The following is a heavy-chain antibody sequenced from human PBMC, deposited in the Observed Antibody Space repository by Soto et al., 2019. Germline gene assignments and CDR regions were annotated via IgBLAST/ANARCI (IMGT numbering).Heavy chain of an antibody. CDR3: ARRTVTTPYYYYGMDV. J-gene: IGHJ6*02. CDR2: IIPIFGTA. Sequence: TVKVSCKASGGTFSSYAISWVRQAPGQGLEWMGGIIPIFGTANYAQKFQGRVTITADESTSTAYMELSILRSEDTAVYYCARRTVTTPYYYYGMDVWGQGTTVTVSS. CDR1: GGTFSSYA. D-gene: IGHD4-4*01. V-gene: IGHV1-69*01.